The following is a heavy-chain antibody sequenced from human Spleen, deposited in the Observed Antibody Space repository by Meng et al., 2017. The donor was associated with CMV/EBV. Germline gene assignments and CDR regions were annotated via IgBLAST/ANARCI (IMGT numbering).Heavy chain of an antibody. D-gene: IGHD2-21*01. CDR3: AREHSELWWGTPYYFDS. J-gene: IGHJ4*02. V-gene: IGHV3-30-3*01. CDR1: GFTFSSYA. CDR2: ISFDGGSE. Sequence: GESLKISCAASGFTFSSYAMSWVRQAPGKGLEWVAVISFDGGSEFYADSVKGRFTISRDNSKNTLFLQMSSLRPEDTAVYYCAREHSELWWGTPYYFDSWGQGTLVTVSS.